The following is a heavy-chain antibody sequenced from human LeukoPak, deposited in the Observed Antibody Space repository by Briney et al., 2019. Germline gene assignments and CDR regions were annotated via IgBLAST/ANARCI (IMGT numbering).Heavy chain of an antibody. CDR1: GGSISSSSYY. J-gene: IGHJ5*02. CDR2: IYYSGST. V-gene: IGHV4-39*01. Sequence: SETLSLTCTVSGGSISSSSYYWGWIRQPPGKGLGWIGSIYYSGSTYYNPSLKSRVSISVDTSKSQFSLKLCSVAGADTAVYYCARRLDPWGQGTLVTVSS. CDR3: ARRLDP.